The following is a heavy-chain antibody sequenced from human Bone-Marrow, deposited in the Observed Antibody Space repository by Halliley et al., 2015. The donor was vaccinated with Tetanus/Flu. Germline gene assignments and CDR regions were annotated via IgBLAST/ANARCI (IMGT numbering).Heavy chain of an antibody. J-gene: IGHJ6*02. CDR2: IYSGGFT. Sequence: ELVSLIYSGGFTNYGDSGKGRFTISRDNSKNTVYLQMNSLRAEDTAVYYCAHANRIVGMDVWGQGPTVIVSS. D-gene: IGHD3-16*02. V-gene: IGHV3-66*01. CDR3: AHANRIVGMDV.